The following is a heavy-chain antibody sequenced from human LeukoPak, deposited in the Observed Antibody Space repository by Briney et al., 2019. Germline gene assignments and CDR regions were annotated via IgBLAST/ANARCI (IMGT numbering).Heavy chain of an antibody. CDR2: IKQDGSEK. Sequence: PGGSLRLSCAASGFTFSIYWMSWVRQAPGKGLEWVANIKQDGSEKYYVDSVKGRFTISRDNSKNTLYLQMNSLRAEDTAVYYCARDVYDSSGYYSGYWGQGTLVTVSS. D-gene: IGHD3-22*01. CDR3: ARDVYDSSGYYSGY. J-gene: IGHJ4*02. CDR1: GFTFSIYW. V-gene: IGHV3-7*05.